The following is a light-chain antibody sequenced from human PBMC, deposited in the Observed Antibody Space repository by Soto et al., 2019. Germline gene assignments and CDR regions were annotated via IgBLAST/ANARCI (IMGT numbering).Light chain of an antibody. CDR3: CSYAGSSTFVV. CDR1: SSDVGSYNL. J-gene: IGLJ2*01. V-gene: IGLV2-23*02. Sequence: QSVLTQPASVSGSPGQSITISCTGTSSDVGSYNLVSWYQQHPGKAPKLMIYEVSKRPSGVSNRLSGSKSGNTASLTISGLQAEDEADYYCCSYAGSSTFVVFGGGTSSPS. CDR2: EVS.